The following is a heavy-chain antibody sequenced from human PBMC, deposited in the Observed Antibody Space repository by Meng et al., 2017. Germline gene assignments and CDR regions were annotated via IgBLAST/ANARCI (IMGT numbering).Heavy chain of an antibody. CDR1: GYTFTGYY. J-gene: IGHJ6*02. Sequence: ASVKVSCKASGYTFTGYYMHWVRQAPGQGLEWMGWINPNSGGTNYAQKFQGRVTMTRDTSISTAYMELSSLRSEDTAVYYCARLLSYYDSSGYYYYYYYGMDVWGQGTTVTVSS. D-gene: IGHD3-22*01. V-gene: IGHV1-2*02. CDR2: INPNSGGT. CDR3: ARLLSYYDSSGYYYYYYYGMDV.